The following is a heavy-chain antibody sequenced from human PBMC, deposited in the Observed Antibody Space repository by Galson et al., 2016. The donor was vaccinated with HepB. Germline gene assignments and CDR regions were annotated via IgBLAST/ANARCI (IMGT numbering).Heavy chain of an antibody. Sequence: TLYLTCTVSGGSISSLGHYWTWIRQNPEKGLQWIGYIYYSGNAHYNPSHKSRVIISIDTPKNQFSLKLTSVTAADTAEYVCARSNYHDTSRAFDIWGQGTVITVSS. CDR3: ARSNYHDTSRAFDI. J-gene: IGHJ3*02. V-gene: IGHV4-31*03. D-gene: IGHD3-22*01. CDR2: IYYSGNA. CDR1: GGSISSLGHY.